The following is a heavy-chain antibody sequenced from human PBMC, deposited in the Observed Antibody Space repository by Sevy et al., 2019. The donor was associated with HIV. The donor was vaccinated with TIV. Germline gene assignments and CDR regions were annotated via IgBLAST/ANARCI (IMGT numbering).Heavy chain of an antibody. Sequence: GGSLRLSCAASGFTFSSYSMNWVRQAPGKGLEWVSSISSSSSYIYYADPVKGRFPISTDNAKNLLYQQMNSRRAEDTGVYYCSRALYISSSDCAFDIWGHGTMVTVSS. CDR3: SRALYISSSDCAFDI. D-gene: IGHD6-6*01. V-gene: IGHV3-21*01. CDR1: GFTFSSYS. CDR2: ISSSSSYI. J-gene: IGHJ3*02.